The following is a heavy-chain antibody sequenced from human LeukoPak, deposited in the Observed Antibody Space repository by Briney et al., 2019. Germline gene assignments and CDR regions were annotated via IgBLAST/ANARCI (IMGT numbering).Heavy chain of an antibody. Sequence: ASVKVSCKASGGTFSTDVISWVRQAPGQGLEWVGGITPIFGAANYAEKFQGRVTITADESTSTAYMELSRLRSDDTALYYCARIGISARGTNFHHWGQGTLVTVSS. CDR2: ITPIFGAA. CDR1: GGTFSTDV. J-gene: IGHJ1*01. D-gene: IGHD6-13*01. V-gene: IGHV1-69*13. CDR3: ARIGISARGTNFHH.